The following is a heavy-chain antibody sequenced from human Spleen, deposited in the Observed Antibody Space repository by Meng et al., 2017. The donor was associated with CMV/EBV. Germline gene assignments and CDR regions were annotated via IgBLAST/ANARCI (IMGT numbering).Heavy chain of an antibody. CDR1: GFSFDDYA. CDR2: ISWNSENI. J-gene: IGHJ6*02. Sequence: GGSLRLSCAASGFSFDDYAMHWVRQAPGKGLEWVSGISWNSENIGYADSVKGRFTISRDNAKNSLDLQMNSLRAEDTALYYCVRDIESGSYYPSHYYYYGMDVWGQGTTVTVSS. V-gene: IGHV3-9*01. CDR3: VRDIESGSYYPSHYYYYGMDV. D-gene: IGHD3-10*01.